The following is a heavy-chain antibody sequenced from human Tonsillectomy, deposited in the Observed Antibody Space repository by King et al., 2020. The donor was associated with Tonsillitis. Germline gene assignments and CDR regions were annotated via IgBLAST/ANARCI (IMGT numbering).Heavy chain of an antibody. J-gene: IGHJ4*02. CDR1: GDSISSDTYY. CDR2: IYYTGST. V-gene: IGHV4-39*01. D-gene: IGHD2-2*01. CDR3: AGCHCPVTSCYTFDY. Sequence: QLQESGPGLVKPSETLSLTCTVSGDSISSDTYYWGWIRQPPGKGLEWIATIYYTGSTYYNPSLKSRVTISEDTSKNQVSLKLSSVTAADTAVYYCAGCHCPVTSCYTFDYWRQGTLVAVSS.